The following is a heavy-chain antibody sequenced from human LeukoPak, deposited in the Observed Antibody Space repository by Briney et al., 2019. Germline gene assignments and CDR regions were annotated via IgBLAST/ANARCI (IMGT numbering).Heavy chain of an antibody. Sequence: GGSLRLSCVASGFTFGTYWMTWVRQAPGMGLEWVANIKEDGSEKYYVDSVKGRFTISRDNAKNSLFLQINSLRAEDTAVYYCARVNINNWHSCDYWGQGTLVTVSS. V-gene: IGHV3-7*03. CDR2: IKEDGSEK. D-gene: IGHD1-1*01. J-gene: IGHJ4*02. CDR1: GFTFGTYW. CDR3: ARVNINNWHSCDY.